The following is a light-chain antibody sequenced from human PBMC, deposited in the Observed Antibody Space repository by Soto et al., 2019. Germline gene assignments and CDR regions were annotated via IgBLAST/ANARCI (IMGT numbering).Light chain of an antibody. CDR3: QQHSNPHT. J-gene: IGKJ5*01. CDR2: DAS. CDR1: QSVSIY. V-gene: IGKV3-11*01. Sequence: EIVLTQSPGTLSLSPGERATLSCRASQSVSIYLAWYQQRPGQAPRLLIYDASNRATGIPARFSGSGSGTDFTLTISSLEPEDFAVYYCQQHSNPHTFGQGTRLEI.